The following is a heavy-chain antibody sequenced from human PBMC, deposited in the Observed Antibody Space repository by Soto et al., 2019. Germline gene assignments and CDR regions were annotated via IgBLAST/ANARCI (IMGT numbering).Heavy chain of an antibody. Sequence: EVQLLESGGGLVQPRGSLRLSCVGSGFTLWSCAMSWVRQSPGKGLECVSSISGSGGSTWYAHSVKSRVTISRDTSKNTLFLQRIRRRTDDTAIYLRAKDLQGENSVVDVGADYWGRGTLVTVSS. J-gene: IGHJ4*02. CDR3: AKDLQGENSVVDVGADY. D-gene: IGHD2-15*01. CDR2: ISGSGGST. V-gene: IGHV3-23*01. CDR1: GFTLWSCA.